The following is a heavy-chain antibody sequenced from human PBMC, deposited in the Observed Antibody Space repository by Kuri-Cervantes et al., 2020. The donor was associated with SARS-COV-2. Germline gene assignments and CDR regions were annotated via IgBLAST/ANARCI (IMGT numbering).Heavy chain of an antibody. CDR1: GGSISSISYY. Sequence: EALKISCTGLGGSISSISYYWGWIRQPPGKGLEWIGCIYCSGSTYYNPSLKSRVTISVDTPKNQFSLKLSSVTAADTAVYYCARGRPPIYLGYCSSTSCHRYYFDYWGQGTLVTVSS. D-gene: IGHD2-2*01. CDR2: IYCSGST. V-gene: IGHV4-39*07. J-gene: IGHJ4*02. CDR3: ARGRPPIYLGYCSSTSCHRYYFDY.